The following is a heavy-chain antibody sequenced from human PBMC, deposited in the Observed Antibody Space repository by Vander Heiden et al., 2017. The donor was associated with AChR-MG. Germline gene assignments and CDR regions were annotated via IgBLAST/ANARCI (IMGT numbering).Heavy chain of an antibody. CDR1: GFHFSSYG. J-gene: IGHJ4*02. V-gene: IGHV3-30*18. Sequence: QVQLVESGGGVVQPGRSLRLSCAASGFHFSSYGMHWVRQAPGKGLEWVAVISYDGSNKYYADSVKGRFTISRDNSKNTLYLQMNSLRAEDTAVYYCAKYGGNSEGVIDYWGQGTLVTVSS. CDR3: AKYGGNSEGVIDY. D-gene: IGHD2-21*02. CDR2: ISYDGSNK.